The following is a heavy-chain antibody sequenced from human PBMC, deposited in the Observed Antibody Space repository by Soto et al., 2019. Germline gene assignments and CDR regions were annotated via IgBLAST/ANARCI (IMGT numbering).Heavy chain of an antibody. V-gene: IGHV1-69*13. D-gene: IGHD4-17*01. CDR3: ARSGATVTPMAYFDY. J-gene: IGHJ4*02. CDR1: GGTFSSYA. CDR2: IIPIFGTA. Sequence: ASVKVSCKASGGTFSSYAISWVRQAPGQGLEWMGGIIPIFGTANYAQKFQGRVTITADESTSTAYMELSSLRSEDKAVYYCARSGATVTPMAYFDYWGQGTLVTVSS.